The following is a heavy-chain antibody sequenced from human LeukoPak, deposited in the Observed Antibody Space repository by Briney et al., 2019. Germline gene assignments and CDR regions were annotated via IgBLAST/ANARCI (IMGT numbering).Heavy chain of an antibody. CDR3: ARAVAGTRRVGREYYMGV. CDR2: IYHSGST. Sequence: SETLSLTCTVSGASVSSSNYYWGWIRQPPGKGLEWIGSIYHSGSTYYNPSLKSRVTISVDTSKNQFSLKLSSVTAADTAVYYCARAVAGTRRVGREYYMGVWGKGTTVTVSS. J-gene: IGHJ6*03. CDR1: GASVSSSNYY. V-gene: IGHV4-39*07. D-gene: IGHD6-19*01.